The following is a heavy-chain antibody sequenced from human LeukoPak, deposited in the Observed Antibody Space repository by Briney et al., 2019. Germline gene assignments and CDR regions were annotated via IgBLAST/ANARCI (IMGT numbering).Heavy chain of an antibody. V-gene: IGHV4-4*07. CDR2: IYSSGST. J-gene: IGHJ3*02. D-gene: IGHD6-13*01. CDR3: ARDLRTLYSSNWYVGAFDI. Sequence: SETLSLTCTVSGGSISSYYWSWIRQPAGKGLEWIGRIYSSGSTYYNPSLKSRVTMSVDTSRNQFSLKLTSVTAADTAVYYCARDLRTLYSSNWYVGAFDIWGQGTLVTVSS. CDR1: GGSISSYY.